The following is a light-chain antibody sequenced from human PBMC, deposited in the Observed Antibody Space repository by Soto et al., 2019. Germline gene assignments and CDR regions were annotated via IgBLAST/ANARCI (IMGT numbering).Light chain of an antibody. CDR3: AGWYDSLSGCV. CDR2: SQN. J-gene: IGLJ3*02. CDR1: SSNIGSNY. V-gene: IGLV1-47*02. Sequence: QSVLTQPPSASGTPGQRVTISWSGSSSNIGSNYVYWYLQLPGTAPKHLIYSQNYRPSGVVDRFSGYKSGSSASLAISGLLSEEEADYYCAGWYDSLSGCVFGGGTKLTVL.